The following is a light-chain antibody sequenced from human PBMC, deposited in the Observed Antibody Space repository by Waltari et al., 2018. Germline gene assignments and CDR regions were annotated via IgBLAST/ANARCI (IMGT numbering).Light chain of an antibody. CDR2: DVS. J-gene: IGLJ2*01. V-gene: IGLV2-14*01. Sequence: QSALSQPASVSGSLGQAITLSCTGTDNDAASYKYVSGYQQHPDKAPKLLIYDVSKRPSGVSPRFSGSKSGNTASLTISGLRAEDEADYYCSSSRTSSVVVFGGGTRLTVL. CDR1: DNDAASYKY. CDR3: SSSRTSSVVV.